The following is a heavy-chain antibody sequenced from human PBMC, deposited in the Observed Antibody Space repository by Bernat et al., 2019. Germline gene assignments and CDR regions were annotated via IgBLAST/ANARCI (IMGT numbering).Heavy chain of an antibody. J-gene: IGHJ4*02. V-gene: IGHV3-33*01. CDR1: GFTFRSHG. CDR3: ARDIVARYVDY. Sequence: QVQLVESGGGVVQSGGSLRLSCAASGFTFRSHGMHWVRPAPGKGLEWVAVIWYDGSNKYYADSAKGRFTISRDNSKNTLDLQLNNLRAEDTAVYYCARDIVARYVDYWGQGTLVTVSS. CDR2: IWYDGSNK. D-gene: IGHD6-6*01.